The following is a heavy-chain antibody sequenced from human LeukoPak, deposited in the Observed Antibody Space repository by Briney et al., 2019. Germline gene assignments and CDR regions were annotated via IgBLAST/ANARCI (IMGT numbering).Heavy chain of an antibody. CDR2: ISPTRGGT. D-gene: IGHD3-10*01. CDR1: GYSFTAYY. V-gene: IGHV1-2*02. Sequence: ASVKVSCKASGYSFTAYYIHWVRQAPGQGLEWMGRISPTRGGTKYAQKFLGRVSMTRDTSISTSYMELSSLRPDDMAVYYCASLEYASGSSNSYYYYDGRDIWGQGTMVTVSS. CDR3: ASLEYASGSSNSYYYYDGRDI. J-gene: IGHJ6*02.